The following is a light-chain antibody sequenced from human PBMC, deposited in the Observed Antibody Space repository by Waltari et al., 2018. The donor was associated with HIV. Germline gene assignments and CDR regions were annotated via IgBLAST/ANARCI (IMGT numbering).Light chain of an antibody. Sequence: QSVLTQPASVSGSPGQSITISCTASRRDLVYYASFSWSQHHPGKAPKVIIFEVSNPPSGIPNRFSGSKSGSTASLTISGLQAEDEAYYFCTSYISSATPVFGGGTKVTVL. V-gene: IGLV2-14*01. CDR1: RRDLVYYAS. J-gene: IGLJ3*02. CDR3: TSYISSATPV. CDR2: EVS.